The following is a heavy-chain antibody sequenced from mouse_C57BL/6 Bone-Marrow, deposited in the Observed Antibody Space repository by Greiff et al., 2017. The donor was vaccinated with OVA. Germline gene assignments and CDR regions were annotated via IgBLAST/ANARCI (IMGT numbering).Heavy chain of an antibody. CDR1: GYTFTSYW. J-gene: IGHJ3*01. V-gene: IGHV1-55*01. Sequence: VQRVESGAELVKPGASVKMSCKASGYTFTSYWITWVKQRPGQGLEWIGDIYPGSGSTNYNEKFKSKATLTVDTSSSTAYMQLSSLTSEDSAVYYCARGAAQATRLAYWGQGTLVTVSA. CDR3: ARGAAQATRLAY. D-gene: IGHD3-2*02. CDR2: IYPGSGST.